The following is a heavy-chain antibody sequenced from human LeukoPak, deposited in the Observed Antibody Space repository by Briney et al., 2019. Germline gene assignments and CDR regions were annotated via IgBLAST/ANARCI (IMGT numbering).Heavy chain of an antibody. Sequence: GGSLRLSCAASGFTFSSYWMSWVRQAPGKGLEWVANIKQDGSEKYYVDSVKGRFTISRDNAKNSLYLQMNSLRAEDTVVYYCARPRIYCSSTSCYWFDPRGQGTLVTVSS. CDR3: ARPRIYCSSTSCYWFDP. J-gene: IGHJ5*02. CDR2: IKQDGSEK. V-gene: IGHV3-7*01. CDR1: GFTFSSYW. D-gene: IGHD2-2*01.